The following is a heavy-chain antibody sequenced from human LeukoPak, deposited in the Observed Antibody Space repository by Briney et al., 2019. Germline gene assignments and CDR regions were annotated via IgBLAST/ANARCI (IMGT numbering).Heavy chain of an antibody. CDR3: ARGASKLRYFDWLFCLDY. V-gene: IGHV3-7*01. CDR2: IKQDGSEK. D-gene: IGHD3-9*01. J-gene: IGHJ4*02. CDR1: GFTFSSYW. Sequence: PGGSLRLSCAASGFTFSSYWMSWVRQAPGKGLEWVANIKQDGSEKYYVDSVKGRFTLSRDNAKNSLYLQMNSLRAEDTAVYYCARGASKLRYFDWLFCLDYWGQRTLVTVSS.